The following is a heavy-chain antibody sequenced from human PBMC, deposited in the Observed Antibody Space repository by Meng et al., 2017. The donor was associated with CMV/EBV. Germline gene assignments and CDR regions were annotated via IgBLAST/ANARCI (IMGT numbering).Heavy chain of an antibody. V-gene: IGHV3-13*01. D-gene: IGHD3-16*01. Sequence: GESLKISCAASGFTVSSNYMSWVRQATGKGLEWVSAIGTAGDTYYPGSVKGRFTISRENAKNSLYLQMNSLRAGDTAVYYCARGGPLRGFDIWGQGTMVTVSS. CDR3: ARGGPLRGFDI. CDR1: GFTVSSNY. CDR2: IGTAGDT. J-gene: IGHJ3*02.